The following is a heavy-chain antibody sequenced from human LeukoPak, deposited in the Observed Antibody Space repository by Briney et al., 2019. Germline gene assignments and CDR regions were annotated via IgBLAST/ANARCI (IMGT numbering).Heavy chain of an antibody. CDR1: GFTFSSYA. J-gene: IGHJ4*02. CDR2: ISGSGGST. D-gene: IGHD6-19*01. CDR3: AKKPDSSGWYTHPPPYFDY. Sequence: PGGSLRLSCSASGFTFSSYAMSWVRQAPGKGLEWVSVISGSGGSTYYADSVKGRFTISRDNSKNTLYLQINSLRAEDTAVYYCAKKPDSSGWYTHPPPYFDYWGQGTLVTVSS. V-gene: IGHV3-23*01.